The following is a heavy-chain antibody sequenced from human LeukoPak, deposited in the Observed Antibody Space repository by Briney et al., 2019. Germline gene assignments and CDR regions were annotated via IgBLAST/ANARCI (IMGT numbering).Heavy chain of an antibody. D-gene: IGHD2-21*02. CDR3: ARARLAYCGGDCPISERFDP. Sequence: PGGSLRLSCAASGFTFSSYSMNWVRQAPGKGLEWVSSISSSSSYIYYADSVKGRFTISRDNAKNSLYLQMNSLRAEDTAVYYCARARLAYCGGDCPISERFDPWGQGTLVTVSS. J-gene: IGHJ5*02. CDR2: ISSSSSYI. CDR1: GFTFSSYS. V-gene: IGHV3-21*01.